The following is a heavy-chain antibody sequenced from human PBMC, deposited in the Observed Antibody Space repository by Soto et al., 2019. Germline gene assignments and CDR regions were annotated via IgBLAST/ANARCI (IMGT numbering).Heavy chain of an antibody. D-gene: IGHD6-6*01. J-gene: IGHJ6*02. CDR3: ARYVEIRAARRVAGSYYGMDV. CDR2: IIPIFGTA. V-gene: IGHV1-69*13. Sequence: SVKVSCKASGGTFSSYAISWVRQAPGQGXEWMGGIIPIFGTANYAQKFQGRVTITADESTSTAYMELSSLRSEDTAVYYCARYVEIRAARRVAGSYYGMDVWGQGSTVTVSS. CDR1: GGTFSSYA.